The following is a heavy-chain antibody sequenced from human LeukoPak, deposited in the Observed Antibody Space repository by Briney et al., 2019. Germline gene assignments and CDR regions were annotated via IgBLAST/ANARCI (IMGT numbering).Heavy chain of an antibody. J-gene: IGHJ6*03. D-gene: IGHD3-22*01. CDR3: SRGDYYDSSGYYHYYYYYMDV. Sequence: GGSLRLSCAASGFTFSSYAMSWVRQAPGKGLEWVSAISGSGGSTYYADSVKGRFTISRDNSKNTLYLQMNTLRAEDTAVYYCSRGDYYDSSGYYHYYYYYMDVWGKGTTVTISS. V-gene: IGHV3-23*01. CDR1: GFTFSSYA. CDR2: ISGSGGST.